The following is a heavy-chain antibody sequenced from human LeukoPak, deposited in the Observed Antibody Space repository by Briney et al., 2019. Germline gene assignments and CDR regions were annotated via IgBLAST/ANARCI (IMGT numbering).Heavy chain of an antibody. J-gene: IGHJ4*02. CDR2: INPNSGGT. D-gene: IGHD5-18*01. Sequence: ASVKVSCKASGYTFTGYYMHWVRQAPGQGLEWMGWINPNSGGTNYAQKFQGRVTMTRDTSISTAYMELCRLRSDDTAVYYCARDPDTAMAPFFDYWGQGTLVTVSS. CDR3: ARDPDTAMAPFFDY. CDR1: GYTFTGYY. V-gene: IGHV1-2*02.